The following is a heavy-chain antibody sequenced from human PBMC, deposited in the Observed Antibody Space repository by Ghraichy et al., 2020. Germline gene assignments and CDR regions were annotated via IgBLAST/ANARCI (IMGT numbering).Heavy chain of an antibody. Sequence: GGSLRLSCAASGFTFSSYAMSWVRQAPGKGLEWVSAISGSGGSTYYADSVKGRFTISRDNSKNTLYLQMNSLRAEDTAVYYCAKAVTFGGVIQPPHYYYYYMDVWGKGTTVTVSS. V-gene: IGHV3-23*01. CDR1: GFTFSSYA. CDR3: AKAVTFGGVIQPPHYYYYYMDV. CDR2: ISGSGGST. D-gene: IGHD3-16*02. J-gene: IGHJ6*03.